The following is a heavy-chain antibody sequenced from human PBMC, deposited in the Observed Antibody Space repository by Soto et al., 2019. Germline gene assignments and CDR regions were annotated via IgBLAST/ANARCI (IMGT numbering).Heavy chain of an antibody. Sequence: PGGSLRLSCAASGFTFSSYEMNWVRQAPGKGLEWVSYISSSGSTIYYADSVKGRFTISRDNAKNSLYLQMNSLRAEDTAVYYCARAVFSYSSGWYDYWGQGTLVTVSS. V-gene: IGHV3-48*03. CDR1: GFTFSSYE. CDR2: ISSSGSTI. CDR3: ARAVFSYSSGWYDY. J-gene: IGHJ4*02. D-gene: IGHD6-19*01.